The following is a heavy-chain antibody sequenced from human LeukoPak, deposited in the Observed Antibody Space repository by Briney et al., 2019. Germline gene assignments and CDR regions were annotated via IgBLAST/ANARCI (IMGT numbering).Heavy chain of an antibody. Sequence: GGSLRLSCAASGFTFSSYWMSWVRQAPGKGLEWVANIKQDGSEKYYVDSVKGRFTISRDNAKNSLYLQMNSLRAEDTAVYYCARDLPGSGWYGYYYYGMDVWGQGTTVTVPS. CDR3: ARDLPGSGWYGYYYYGMDV. D-gene: IGHD6-19*01. CDR1: GFTFSSYW. CDR2: IKQDGSEK. J-gene: IGHJ6*02. V-gene: IGHV3-7*01.